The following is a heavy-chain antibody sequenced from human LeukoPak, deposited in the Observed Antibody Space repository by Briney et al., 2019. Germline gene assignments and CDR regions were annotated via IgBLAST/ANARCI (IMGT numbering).Heavy chain of an antibody. CDR2: ISYDGSNK. D-gene: IGHD6-19*01. V-gene: IGHV3-30-3*01. CDR1: GFTFSSYA. Sequence: GGSLRLSCAASGFTFSSYAMHWVRQAPGKGPEWVAVISYDGSNKYYADSVKGRFTISRDNSKNTLYLQMNSLRAEDTAVYYCARDPSRSSSGWDNWFDPWGQGTLVTVSS. CDR3: ARDPSRSSSGWDNWFDP. J-gene: IGHJ5*02.